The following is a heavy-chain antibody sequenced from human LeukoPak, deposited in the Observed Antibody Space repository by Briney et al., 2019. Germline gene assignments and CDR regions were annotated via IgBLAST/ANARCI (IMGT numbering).Heavy chain of an antibody. CDR1: GGSISSYY. CDR2: IYYSGST. Sequence: PSETLSLTCTVSGGSISSYYWSWLRQPPGKGLEWIGYIYYSGSTNYNPSLKSRVTISVDTSKNQFSLKLSSVTAADTAVYYCARAGYDSSGYYYPDDYWGQGTLVTVSS. CDR3: ARAGYDSSGYYYPDDY. V-gene: IGHV4-59*01. J-gene: IGHJ4*02. D-gene: IGHD3-22*01.